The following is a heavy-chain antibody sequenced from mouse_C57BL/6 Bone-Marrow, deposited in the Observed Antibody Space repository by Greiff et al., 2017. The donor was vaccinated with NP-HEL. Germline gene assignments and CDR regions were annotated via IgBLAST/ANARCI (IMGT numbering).Heavy chain of an antibody. D-gene: IGHD1-1*01. CDR3: TRGGGGLLRYWYFDV. J-gene: IGHJ1*03. CDR2: ISSGGDYI. CDR1: GFTFSSYA. V-gene: IGHV5-9-1*02. Sequence: DVMLVESGEGLVKPGGSLKLSCAASGFTFSSYAMSWVRQTPEKRLEWVAYISSGGDYIYYADTVKGRFTISRDNARNTLYLQMSSLKSEDTAMYYCTRGGGGLLRYWYFDVWGTGTTVTVSS.